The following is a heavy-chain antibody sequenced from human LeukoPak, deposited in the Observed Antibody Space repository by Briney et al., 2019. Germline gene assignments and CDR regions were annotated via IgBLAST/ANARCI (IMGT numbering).Heavy chain of an antibody. J-gene: IGHJ4*02. V-gene: IGHV3-11*05. CDR2: ISSSSSYT. Sequence: PGGSLRLSCAATGFTFSTYAMSWVRQAPGKGLEWVSYISSSSSYTNYADSVKGRFTISRDNAKNSLYLQMNSLRAEDTAVYYCARDRVAGTFKYYFDYWGQGTLVTVSS. CDR1: GFTFSTYA. D-gene: IGHD6-19*01. CDR3: ARDRVAGTFKYYFDY.